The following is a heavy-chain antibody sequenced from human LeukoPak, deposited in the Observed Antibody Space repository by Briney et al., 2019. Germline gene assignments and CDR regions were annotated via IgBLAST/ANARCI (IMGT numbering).Heavy chain of an antibody. CDR2: INPSGGST. J-gene: IGHJ4*02. D-gene: IGHD6-6*01. CDR3: ARAVSIAARRAAGY. V-gene: IGHV1-46*01. CDR1: GYTFTNYY. Sequence: GASVKASCKASGYTFTNYYIKWVRQAPGQGLEWMGMINPSGGSTSYSQKFQGRVTMTRDTSTSTAYMELRSLRSEDTAVYYCARAVSIAARRAAGYWGQGTLVTVSS.